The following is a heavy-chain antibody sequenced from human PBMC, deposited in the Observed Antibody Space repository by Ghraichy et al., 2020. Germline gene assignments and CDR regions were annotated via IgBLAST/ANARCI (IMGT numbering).Heavy chain of an antibody. D-gene: IGHD6-19*01. CDR1: GFTFGDYA. J-gene: IGHJ4*02. V-gene: IGHV3-49*03. CDR2: IRSKAYGGTT. CDR3: TRDDVDGYSSGWYSEPFDY. Sequence: GGSLRLSCTASGFTFGDYAMSWFRQAPGKGLEWVGFIRSKAYGGTTEYAASVKGRFTISRDDSKSIAYLQMNSLKTEDTAVYYCTRDDVDGYSSGWYSEPFDYWGQGTLVTVSS.